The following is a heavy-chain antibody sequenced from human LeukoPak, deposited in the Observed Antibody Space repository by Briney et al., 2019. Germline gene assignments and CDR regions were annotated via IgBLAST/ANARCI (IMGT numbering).Heavy chain of an antibody. J-gene: IGHJ4*02. Sequence: GGSLRLSCAASGFTFSSYWMHWVRQAPGKGQVWVSRINSDGSSTNYADSVKGRFTISRDNAKNTLYLQMNSLRAEDTAVYYCATSTYCSGSSCYPRTFQYWGQGTLVTVSS. CDR3: ATSTYCSGSSCYPRTFQY. D-gene: IGHD2-15*01. CDR1: GFTFSSYW. CDR2: INSDGSST. V-gene: IGHV3-74*01.